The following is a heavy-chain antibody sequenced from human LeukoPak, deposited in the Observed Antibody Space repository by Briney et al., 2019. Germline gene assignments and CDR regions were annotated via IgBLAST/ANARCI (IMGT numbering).Heavy chain of an antibody. CDR1: GGSISSYY. CDR3: ARGATMVRGRYYYDSSGQYYFDY. CDR2: IYYSGST. Sequence: EASETLSLTCTVSGGSISSYYWGWIRQPPGKGLEWIGSIYYSGSTYYNPSLKSRVTISVDTSKNQFSLKLSSVTAADTAVYYCARGATMVRGRYYYDSSGQYYFDYWGQGTLVTVSS. J-gene: IGHJ4*02. D-gene: IGHD3-22*01. V-gene: IGHV4-39*07.